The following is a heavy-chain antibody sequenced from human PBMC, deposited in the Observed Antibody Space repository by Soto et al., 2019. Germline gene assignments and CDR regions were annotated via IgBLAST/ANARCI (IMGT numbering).Heavy chain of an antibody. V-gene: IGHV4-4*07. Sequence: LSLTCTVSGGSINTFYWSWVRQPAGKGLEWIGRIFSSGSTSFNPSLESRVATSVDTSKNHFSLNLSSVTAADMAVYYCAREGSYSAYNFAHGIQLWSFDFWGQGALVTVSS. CDR2: IFSSGST. D-gene: IGHD5-12*01. CDR3: AREGSYSAYNFAHGIQLWSFDF. J-gene: IGHJ4*02. CDR1: GGSINTFY.